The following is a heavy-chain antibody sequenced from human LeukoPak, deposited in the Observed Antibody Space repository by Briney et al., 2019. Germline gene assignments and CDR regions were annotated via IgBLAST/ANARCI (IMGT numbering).Heavy chain of an antibody. CDR1: GFTFGDYA. V-gene: IGHV3-49*05. J-gene: IGHJ5*02. CDR2: IRSKAYGGTT. D-gene: IGHD2-2*01. CDR3: TREKLRDIVVVPAPYWFDP. Sequence: KPGRSLLLSCTVSGFTFGDYAMSWFRQAPGKGLEWVGFIRSKAYGGTTEYAASVKGRFTISRDYSKSIAYLQMNSLKTEDTAVYYCTREKLRDIVVVPAPYWFDPWGQGTLVTVSS.